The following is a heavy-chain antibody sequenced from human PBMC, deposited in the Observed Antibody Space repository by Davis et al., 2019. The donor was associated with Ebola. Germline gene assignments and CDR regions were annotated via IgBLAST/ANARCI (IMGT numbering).Heavy chain of an antibody. Sequence: AASVKVSCKVSDYTLSEISMHWVRQAPGIGLEWMGSFDSENGESIYAQKFEGRVSMTEDSSTNTAYMELSSLRSEDTAVYYCTVGGIGGMGDYWGQGTLVTVSS. CDR3: TVGGIGGMGDY. D-gene: IGHD3-10*01. CDR1: DYTLSEIS. V-gene: IGHV1-24*01. J-gene: IGHJ4*02. CDR2: FDSENGES.